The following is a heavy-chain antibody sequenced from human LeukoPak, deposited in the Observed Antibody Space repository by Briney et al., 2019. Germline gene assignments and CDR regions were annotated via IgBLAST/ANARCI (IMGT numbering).Heavy chain of an antibody. CDR3: ARDTTSITTYNWFDP. D-gene: IGHD3-3*01. CDR1: GGTFSSYA. CDR2: IIPIFGTA. J-gene: IGHJ5*02. V-gene: IGHV1-69*13. Sequence: GPSVKVSCKASGGTFSSYAISWVRQAPGQGLEWMGGIIPIFGTANYAQKFQGRVTITADESTSTAYMELSSLRSEDTAVYYCARDTTSITTYNWFDPWGQGTLVTVSS.